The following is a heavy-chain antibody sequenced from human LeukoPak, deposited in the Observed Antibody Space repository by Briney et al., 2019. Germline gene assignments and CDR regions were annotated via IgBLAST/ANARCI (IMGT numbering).Heavy chain of an antibody. CDR3: ARELTGMRAFDI. V-gene: IGHV4-59*01. CDR1: GGSISSYY. D-gene: IGHD1-14*01. Sequence: SETLSLTCTVSGGSISSYYWSWIRQPPGKGLEWIGYIYYSGSTNYNPSLKSRVTISVDTSKNQFSLKLSSVTAPDTAVYYCARELTGMRAFDIWGQGTMVTVSS. CDR2: IYYSGST. J-gene: IGHJ3*02.